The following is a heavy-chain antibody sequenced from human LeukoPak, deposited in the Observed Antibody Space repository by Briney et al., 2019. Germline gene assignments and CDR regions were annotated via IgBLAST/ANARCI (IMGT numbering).Heavy chain of an antibody. Sequence: GGSLRLSCAASGFTFRSYSMNWVRQAPGKGLERVSAIDPSSTYIYYADSVKGRFTISRDNAENSLYLQMNSLRVEDTAVYYCARAPTVLVGYCSSSSCQADYWGQGTLVTVSS. D-gene: IGHD2-2*01. CDR1: GFTFRSYS. V-gene: IGHV3-21*01. CDR3: ARAPTVLVGYCSSSSCQADY. CDR2: IDPSSTYI. J-gene: IGHJ4*02.